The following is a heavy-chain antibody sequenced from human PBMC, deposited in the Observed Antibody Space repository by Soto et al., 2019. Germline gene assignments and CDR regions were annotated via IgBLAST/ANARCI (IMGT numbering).Heavy chain of an antibody. V-gene: IGHV3-23*01. CDR2: ISESGTGT. CDR1: GFTFKTCF. J-gene: IGHJ4*02. Sequence: EVHLLESGGGLVQPGESLRLSCGASGFTFKTCFMTWVRQAPGKGLEWVSCISESGTGTYYADSVKGRFTISRDNSKNTMYLQMNNLRAEDTGVYYCAKGLINGRWYAEDWGQGTLVTVSS. D-gene: IGHD6-13*01. CDR3: AKGLINGRWYAED.